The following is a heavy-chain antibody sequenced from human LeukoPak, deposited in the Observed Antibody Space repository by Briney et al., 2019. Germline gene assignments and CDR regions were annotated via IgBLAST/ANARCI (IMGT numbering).Heavy chain of an antibody. J-gene: IGHJ3*02. D-gene: IGHD1-1*01. CDR3: ARHRVPEFPDAFDI. Sequence: PGESLKISCKGSGYRFSNYWIGWVRQMPGKGLEWMGIIHPGDSDTRNSPSFQGQVTMSADKSITTAYLHWSSLKASDTAMYYCARHRVPEFPDAFDIWGQGTMVTVSS. CDR2: IHPGDSDT. V-gene: IGHV5-51*01. CDR1: GYRFSNYW.